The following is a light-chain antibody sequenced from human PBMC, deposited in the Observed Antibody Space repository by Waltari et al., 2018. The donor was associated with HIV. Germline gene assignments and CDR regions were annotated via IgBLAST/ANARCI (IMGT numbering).Light chain of an antibody. CDR3: QQRSNWPLT. J-gene: IGKJ3*01. CDR1: QSVTRNY. Sequence: DIVLTQSPATLSLSPGERATLSCGASQSVTRNYLAWYQQKSGLAPRLLIYDAASRATGIPDRFSGSGSGTDFTLTITRLEPEDFAVYYCQQRSNWPLTFGPGTKVDVK. CDR2: DAA. V-gene: IGKV3D-20*02.